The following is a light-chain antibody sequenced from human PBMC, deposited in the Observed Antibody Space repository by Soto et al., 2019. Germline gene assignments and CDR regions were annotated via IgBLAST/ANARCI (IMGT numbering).Light chain of an antibody. J-gene: IGKJ1*01. CDR2: GAS. Sequence: VMTQSPATLSVSPGERATLSCRASQSVSSNLAWYQQKPGQAPRLLIYGASTRATGMPARFSGSGSGTEFTLTISSLQSEDFAVYYCQQYNNWPRETFGQGTKVEIK. CDR3: QQYNNWPRET. CDR1: QSVSSN. V-gene: IGKV3-15*01.